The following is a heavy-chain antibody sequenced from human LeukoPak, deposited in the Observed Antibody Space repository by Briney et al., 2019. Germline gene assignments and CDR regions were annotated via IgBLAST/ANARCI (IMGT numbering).Heavy chain of an antibody. V-gene: IGHV3-48*01. J-gene: IGHJ4*02. CDR2: ISSGSSTM. Sequence: SGGSLRLSCAASGFTFSTYNMNWVRQAPGKGLEWVSYISSGSSTMYYADSVKGRFTISRDNAKNALYLQMNSLRAEDTAVYYCARGLIIIVPPATPFDYWGQGTLVTVSS. CDR1: GFTFSTYN. CDR3: ARGLIIIVPPATPFDY. D-gene: IGHD2-2*01.